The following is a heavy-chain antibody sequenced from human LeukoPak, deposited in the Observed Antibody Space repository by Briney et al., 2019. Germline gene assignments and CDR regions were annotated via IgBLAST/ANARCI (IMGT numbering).Heavy chain of an antibody. Sequence: GGSLRLSCAASGFTFSSYWMSWVRQAPGKRLEWVANVRQDGSEKYYVDSVKGRFTISRDNAKNSLYLQMNSLRAEDTAVYYCAKDPNSGGWSFDYWGQGTLVTVSS. CDR2: VRQDGSEK. V-gene: IGHV3-7*01. J-gene: IGHJ4*02. D-gene: IGHD6-19*01. CDR3: AKDPNSGGWSFDY. CDR1: GFTFSSYW.